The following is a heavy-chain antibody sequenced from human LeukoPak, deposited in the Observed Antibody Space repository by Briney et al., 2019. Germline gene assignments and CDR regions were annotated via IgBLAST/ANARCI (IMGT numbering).Heavy chain of an antibody. CDR3: ARDTYPDSSGTAFDS. Sequence: PSETLSLTCTVSGGSISNDYWSWIRQPPGKGLEWIGYIYYGGRTNYNPSLKSRVTISADTSRNQFSLKLNSVTAADTALYYCARDTYPDSSGTAFDSWGQGTLVTVSS. CDR1: GGSISNDY. J-gene: IGHJ4*02. D-gene: IGHD3-22*01. V-gene: IGHV4-59*01. CDR2: IYYGGRT.